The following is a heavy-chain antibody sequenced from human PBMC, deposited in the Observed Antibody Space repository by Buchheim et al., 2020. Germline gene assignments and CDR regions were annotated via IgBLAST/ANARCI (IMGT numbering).Heavy chain of an antibody. Sequence: QVQLVESGGGVVQPGRSLRLSCAASGFTSSSYGMHWVRQAPGKGLEWVAFIRYDGSNKYYADSVKGRFTISSDNSKNTLYLQMNSLRAEDTAVYYCAKMGDIVVVPAAMMEYYFDYWGQGTL. CDR3: AKMGDIVVVPAAMMEYYFDY. D-gene: IGHD2-2*01. CDR1: GFTSSSYG. CDR2: IRYDGSNK. V-gene: IGHV3-30*02. J-gene: IGHJ4*02.